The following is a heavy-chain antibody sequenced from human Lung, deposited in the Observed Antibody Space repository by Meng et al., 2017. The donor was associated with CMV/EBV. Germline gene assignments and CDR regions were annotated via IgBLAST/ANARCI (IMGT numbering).Heavy chain of an antibody. CDR1: GFTFSSYE. V-gene: IGHV3-48*03. Sequence: GESLKISCAASGFTFSSYEMNWVRQAPGKGLEWVSYISNSGSTIYYADSVKGRFTISRDNAKNSLYLQMNSLRAEDTAVYYCARLLSKGLIVVPAVSSDYWGHGTLVTVSS. CDR3: ARLLSKGLIVVPAVSSDY. CDR2: ISNSGSTI. J-gene: IGHJ4*01. D-gene: IGHD2-2*01.